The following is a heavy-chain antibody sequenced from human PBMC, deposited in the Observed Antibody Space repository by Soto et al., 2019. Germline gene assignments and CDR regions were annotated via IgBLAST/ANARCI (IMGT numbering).Heavy chain of an antibody. CDR1: GFTFSVYS. CDR3: AIEKVGVTSIHVFDI. J-gene: IGHJ3*02. CDR2: IMPGSSHI. V-gene: IGHV3-48*01. Sequence: AGGSLRLSCAASGFTFSVYSMNWVRQAPGKGLEWVSYIMPGSSHIFHVDSVKGRFTISRDNAKNSLYLQMNSLTAEDTAVYYCAIEKVGVTSIHVFDIWGQGTMVTVSS. D-gene: IGHD1-26*01.